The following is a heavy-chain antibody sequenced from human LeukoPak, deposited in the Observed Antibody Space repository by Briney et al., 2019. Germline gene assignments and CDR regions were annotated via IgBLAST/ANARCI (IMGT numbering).Heavy chain of an antibody. D-gene: IGHD3-9*01. CDR3: TTDRPLYDILTCYYTSPLYYFDY. Sequence: PGGSLRLSCAASGFTFSNAWMSWVRHAPGEGLEWVGRIKSKADDRTTNYSAPVKGRFTISRDDSKNTLYLQMNSLKTEDTAVYYCTTDRPLYDILTCYYTSPLYYFDYWGQGTLVTVSS. J-gene: IGHJ4*02. V-gene: IGHV3-15*01. CDR1: GFTFSNAW. CDR2: IKSKADDRTT.